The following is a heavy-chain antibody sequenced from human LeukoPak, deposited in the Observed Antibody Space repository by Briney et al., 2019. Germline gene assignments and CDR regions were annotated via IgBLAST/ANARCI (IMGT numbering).Heavy chain of an antibody. Sequence: GALRLSCAAAGFIFSNDGIHWVRQAPGKGMVWVSRIYTDGSSTNYADSVKGRFTISRDNAKNTLYLQMNSLRGEDTAVYYCARGASNRFDYWGQGTLVTVSS. CDR3: ARGASNRFDY. CDR2: IYTDGSST. J-gene: IGHJ4*02. D-gene: IGHD1-14*01. V-gene: IGHV3-74*01. CDR1: GFIFSNDG.